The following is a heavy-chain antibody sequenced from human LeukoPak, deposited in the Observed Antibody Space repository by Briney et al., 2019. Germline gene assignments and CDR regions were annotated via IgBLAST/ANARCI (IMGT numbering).Heavy chain of an antibody. CDR1: VFTFSGYC. Sequence: PGGSLRLSCAASVFTFSGYCAHCVREAPGEGLVWVSRINSDGSSTNYADSVKGRFTISRDNAKNTLYLQMNSLRAEDTAVYYCASPGSYCIGGSCFDYWGQGTLVTVSS. V-gene: IGHV3-74*01. CDR2: INSDGSST. CDR3: ASPGSYCIGGSCFDY. J-gene: IGHJ4*02. D-gene: IGHD2-15*01.